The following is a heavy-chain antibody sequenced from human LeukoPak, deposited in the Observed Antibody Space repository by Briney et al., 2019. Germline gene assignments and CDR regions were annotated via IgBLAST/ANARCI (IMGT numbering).Heavy chain of an antibody. V-gene: IGHV3-30*02. CDR2: IRYDGSNK. CDR3: AKDGYDSSGYLIAFDY. Sequence: PGGSLRLSCAPSGFTFSSHGMHWVRQAPGKGLEWVAFIRYDGSNKYYADSVKGRFTTSRDNSKNTLYLQMNSLRAEDTAVYYCAKDGYDSSGYLIAFDYWGQGTLVTVSS. J-gene: IGHJ4*02. CDR1: GFTFSSHG. D-gene: IGHD3-22*01.